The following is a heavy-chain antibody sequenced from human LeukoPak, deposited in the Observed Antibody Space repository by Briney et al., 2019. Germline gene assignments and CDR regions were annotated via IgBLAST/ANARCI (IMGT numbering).Heavy chain of an antibody. Sequence: SETLSLTCTVSGGSISSGDYYWSWIRQPPGKGLEWIGYIYYSGSTYYNPSLKSRVTISVDTSKNQFSLKLSSVTAADTAVYYWAREDSSGYFQHFDYWSQGTLVTVSS. CDR1: GGSISSGDYY. V-gene: IGHV4-30-4*01. CDR2: IYYSGST. D-gene: IGHD3-22*01. J-gene: IGHJ4*01. CDR3: AREDSSGYFQHFDY.